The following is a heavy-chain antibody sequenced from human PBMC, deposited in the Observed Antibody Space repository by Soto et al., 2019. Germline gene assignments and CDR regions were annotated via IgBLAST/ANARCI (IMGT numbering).Heavy chain of an antibody. V-gene: IGHV3-30-3*01. Sequence: GGSLRLSCAASGFTFSSYAMHWVRQAPGKGLEWVAVISYDGSNKYYADSVKGRFTISRDNSKNTLYLQMNSLRAEDTAVYYCARGPEVGMYDSSGLVDYWGQGTLVTVSS. CDR3: ARGPEVGMYDSSGLVDY. D-gene: IGHD3-22*01. CDR2: ISYDGSNK. J-gene: IGHJ4*02. CDR1: GFTFSSYA.